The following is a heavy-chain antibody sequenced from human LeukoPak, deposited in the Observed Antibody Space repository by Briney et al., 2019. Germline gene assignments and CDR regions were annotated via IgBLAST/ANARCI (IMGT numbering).Heavy chain of an antibody. CDR1: GGTFSSYA. V-gene: IGHV1-2*02. J-gene: IGHJ4*02. CDR3: ARVRRGY. CDR2: INPNSGGT. Sequence: ASVKVSCKASGGTFSSYAISWVRQAPGQGLEWMGWINPNSGGTKYAQKFQGRVSMTRDTSISTAYMELSSLRSDDTAVYYCARVRRGYWGQGTLVTVSS.